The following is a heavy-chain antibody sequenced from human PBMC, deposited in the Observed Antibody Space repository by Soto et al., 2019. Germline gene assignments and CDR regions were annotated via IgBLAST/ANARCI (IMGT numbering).Heavy chain of an antibody. CDR2: IYYSGST. J-gene: IGHJ4*02. V-gene: IGHV4-59*08. Sequence: QVQLQESGLGLVKPSETLSLTCTVSGGSISSYYWSWIRQPPGKGLEWIGYIYYSGSTNYNPSLKSRVTISVDTSKNQFSLKLSSVTAADTAVYYCARYYGGYSDYWGQGTLVTVSS. CDR1: GGSISSYY. CDR3: ARYYGGYSDY. D-gene: IGHD3-10*01.